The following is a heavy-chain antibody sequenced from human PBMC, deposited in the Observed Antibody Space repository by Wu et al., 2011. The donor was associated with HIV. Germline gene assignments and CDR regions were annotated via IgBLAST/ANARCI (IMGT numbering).Heavy chain of an antibody. Sequence: AEVKKPGASVKVSCKASGYTFTGSYMHWVRQAPGQGLEWMGWINPNSGGTNYAQKFQGRVTMTRDTSISTAFMELRSLRSDDTAVYYCARGVVVAATRSFDLWGRGTLVTVSS. CDR2: INPNSGGT. J-gene: IGHJ2*01. V-gene: IGHV1-2*02. CDR1: GYTFTGSY. D-gene: IGHD2-15*01. CDR3: ARGVVVAATRSFDL.